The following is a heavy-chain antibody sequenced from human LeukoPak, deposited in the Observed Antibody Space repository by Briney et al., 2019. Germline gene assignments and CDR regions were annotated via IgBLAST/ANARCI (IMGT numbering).Heavy chain of an antibody. CDR1: GYTFSTYG. J-gene: IGHJ4*02. D-gene: IGHD2-15*01. Sequence: ASVKVSCKASGYTFSTYGINWVRQAPGQGLEWMGWINTNNGNTNYAQKFQGRVTMTRDTSTSTAYMELRSLGSDDTAVYYFARKGCFDHCYLFDYWGQGTLVTVSS. CDR3: ARKGCFDHCYLFDY. CDR2: INTNNGNT. V-gene: IGHV1-18*01.